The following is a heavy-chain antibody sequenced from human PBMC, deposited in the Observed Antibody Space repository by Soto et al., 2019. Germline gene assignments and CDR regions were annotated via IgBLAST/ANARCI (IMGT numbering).Heavy chain of an antibody. CDR2: ISYDGSNK. V-gene: IGHV3-30*18. CDR3: AKGGAYSSRYYYYGMDV. D-gene: IGHD4-4*01. J-gene: IGHJ6*02. Sequence: PGGSLRLSCAASGFTFSSYGMHWVRQAPGKGLEWVAVISYDGSNKYYADSVKGRFTISRDNSKNTLYLQMNSLRAEDTAVYYCAKGGAYSSRYYYYGMDVWGQGTTVIVSS. CDR1: GFTFSSYG.